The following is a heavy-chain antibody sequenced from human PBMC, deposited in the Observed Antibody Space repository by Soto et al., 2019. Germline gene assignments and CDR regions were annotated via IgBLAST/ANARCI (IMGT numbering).Heavy chain of an antibody. V-gene: IGHV3-30*18. CDR2: ISYDGSNK. J-gene: IGHJ4*02. Sequence: QVQLVESGGGVVQPGRSLRLSCAASGFTFSSYGMHWVRQAPGKGLEWVAVISYDGSNKYYADSVKGRFTISRDNSKNTLYLQMNSLRAEDTAVYYCAKVSVRGGIVYWGQGTLVTVSS. CDR1: GFTFSSYG. CDR3: AKVSVRGGIVY. D-gene: IGHD3-10*01.